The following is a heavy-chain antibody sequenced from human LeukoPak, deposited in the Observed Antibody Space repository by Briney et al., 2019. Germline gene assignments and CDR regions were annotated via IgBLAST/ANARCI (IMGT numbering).Heavy chain of an antibody. CDR2: IKQDGSEK. CDR3: ARGVLSGLYYFDY. D-gene: IGHD3-3*01. J-gene: IGHJ4*02. CDR1: GFTLSSYW. Sequence: GGSLRLSCAASGFTLSSYWMSWVRQAPGKGLEWVANIKQDGSEKYYVDSVKGRFTISRDNAKNSLYLQMNSLRAEDTAVYYCARGVLSGLYYFDYWGQGTLVTVSS. V-gene: IGHV3-7*01.